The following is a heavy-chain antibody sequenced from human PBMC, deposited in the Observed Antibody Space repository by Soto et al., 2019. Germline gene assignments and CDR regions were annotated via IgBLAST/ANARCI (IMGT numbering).Heavy chain of an antibody. J-gene: IGHJ4*02. D-gene: IGHD2-8*01. CDR3: AKARCTTSNCYVPDY. V-gene: IGHV3-23*01. CDR2: ISGSGGSP. CDR1: GFSFSTYT. Sequence: EVQLLESGGSFVQPGGSLRLSCAASGFSFSTYTMSWVRRAPGKGLEWVSAISGSGGSPSYADSVQGRFTISRDNPKKTLYLQMNSLRAEDTAVYYCAKARCTTSNCYVPDYWGQGTLVTVSS.